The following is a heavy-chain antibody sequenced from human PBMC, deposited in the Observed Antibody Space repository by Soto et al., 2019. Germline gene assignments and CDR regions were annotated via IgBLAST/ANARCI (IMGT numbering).Heavy chain of an antibody. CDR2: IRYSGRT. CDR1: GGSISRTSYY. CDR3: ARAYYDTKGYSLDP. V-gene: IGHV4-39*01. J-gene: IGHJ5*02. Sequence: PSETLSLTCTVSGGSISRTSYYWGWICQPPGKGLEWIGSIRYSGRTYYNPTLKSRVTISVDTSKSQFSLKLSSVTATDTAVYYCARAYYDTKGYSLDPWGQGTLVTVS. D-gene: IGHD3-16*01.